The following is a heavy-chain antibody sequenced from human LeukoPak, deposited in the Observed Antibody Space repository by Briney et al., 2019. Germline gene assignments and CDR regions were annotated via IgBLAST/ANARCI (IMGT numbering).Heavy chain of an antibody. CDR3: ARIPPYGSGSYSYYGMDV. CDR2: IIPIFGTA. D-gene: IGHD3-10*01. CDR1: GGTFSSYA. J-gene: IGHJ6*04. V-gene: IGHV1-69*06. Sequence: GSSVKVSCKASGGTFSSYAISWVRQAPGQGLEWIGGIIPIFGTANYAQKFQGRVTITADKSTSTAYMELSSLRSEDTAVYYCARIPPYGSGSYSYYGMDVWGKGTTVTVSS.